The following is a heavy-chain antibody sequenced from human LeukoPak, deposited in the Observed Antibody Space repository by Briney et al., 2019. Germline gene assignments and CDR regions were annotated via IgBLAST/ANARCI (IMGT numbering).Heavy chain of an antibody. CDR1: GYNFNSYD. Sequence: GASVKVSCKASGYNFNSYDIDWVRQAPGQELEWMGWMNPNSGNTGYAQKFQGRLTMTRDTSINTAYMEVSSLTSEDAAEYFCVRRLPVREFDNWGQGTLVAVSS. CDR2: MNPNSGNT. CDR3: VRRLPVREFDN. D-gene: IGHD3-10*01. V-gene: IGHV1-8*02. J-gene: IGHJ4*02.